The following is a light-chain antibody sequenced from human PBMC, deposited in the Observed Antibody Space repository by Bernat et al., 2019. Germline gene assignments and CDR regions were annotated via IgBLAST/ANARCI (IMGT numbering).Light chain of an antibody. CDR2: DVS. V-gene: IGLV2-14*03. Sequence: QSALTQPASVSGSPGQSITISCTGTSSDVVGYNYVSWYKQHPGKAPKLMIYDVSNRPSGVSNRFSGSKSGNTASLTISGLQAEDEADYYCSSYTSSSTLDVFGTGTKVTVL. CDR3: SSYTSSSTLDV. CDR1: SSDVVGYNY. J-gene: IGLJ1*01.